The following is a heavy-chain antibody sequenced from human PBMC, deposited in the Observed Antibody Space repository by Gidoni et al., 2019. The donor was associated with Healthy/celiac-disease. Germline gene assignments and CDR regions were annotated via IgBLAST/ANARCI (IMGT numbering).Heavy chain of an antibody. CDR2: ISSSGSTI. Sequence: QVQLVESGGGLVKPGGSLRLSCAASGFPFSDYSMRWIPQAPGKGLEWVSYISSSGSTIYYADSVKGRFTISRDNAKNALYLQMNSLRAEDTAVYYCARDRLGYCSGGSCPSDLHYYYYGMDVWGQGTTVTVSS. CDR1: GFPFSDYS. J-gene: IGHJ6*02. V-gene: IGHV3-11*01. CDR3: ARDRLGYCSGGSCPSDLHYYYYGMDV. D-gene: IGHD2-15*01.